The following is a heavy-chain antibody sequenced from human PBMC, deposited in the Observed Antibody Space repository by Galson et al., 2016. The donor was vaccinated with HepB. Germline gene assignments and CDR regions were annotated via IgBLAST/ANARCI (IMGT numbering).Heavy chain of an antibody. CDR3: VRRPGPLDY. CDR2: INGRGDNT. V-gene: IGHV3-23*01. Sequence: SLRLSCAASGFSFSTYAMSWVRQAPGKGLEWVAGINGRGDNTNYADSVKGRFTISRDNSKNTLFLQMNYLRGDDTALYCCVRRPGPLDYWGQGTPVTVSS. CDR1: GFSFSTYA. J-gene: IGHJ4*02.